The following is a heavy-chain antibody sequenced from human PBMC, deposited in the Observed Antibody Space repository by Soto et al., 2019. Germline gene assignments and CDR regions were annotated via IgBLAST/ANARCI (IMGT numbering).Heavy chain of an antibody. CDR1: GFTFSSYG. V-gene: IGHV3-30*18. D-gene: IGHD3-3*01. CDR3: AKDLTPTYYDFWSGYYTGMVGFDY. J-gene: IGHJ4*02. Sequence: GGSLRLSCAASGFTFSSYGMHWVRQAPGKGLEWVAVISYDGSNKYYADSVKGRFTISRDNSKNTLYLQMNSLRAEDTAVYYCAKDLTPTYYDFWSGYYTGMVGFDYWGQGTLVTVSS. CDR2: ISYDGSNK.